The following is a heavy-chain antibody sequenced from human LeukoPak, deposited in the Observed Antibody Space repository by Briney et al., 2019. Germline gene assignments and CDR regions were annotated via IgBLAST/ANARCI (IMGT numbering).Heavy chain of an antibody. CDR1: GFTFSSYA. Sequence: PGGSLRLSCAASGFTFSSYAMHWVCQAPGKGLEWVAVISYDGSNKYYADSVKGRFIISRDNSKNTLYLQMNSLRAEDTAVYYCARTHYSNYLNWFDPWGQGTLVTVSS. CDR3: ARTHYSNYLNWFDP. D-gene: IGHD4-4*01. V-gene: IGHV3-30-3*01. J-gene: IGHJ5*02. CDR2: ISYDGSNK.